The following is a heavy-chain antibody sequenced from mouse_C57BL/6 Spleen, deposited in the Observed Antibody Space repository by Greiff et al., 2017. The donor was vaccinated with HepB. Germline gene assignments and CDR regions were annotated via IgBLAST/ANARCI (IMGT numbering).Heavy chain of an antibody. CDR3: ARDPGGYHYFDY. Sequence: EVMLVESEGGLVQPGSSMKLSCTASGFTFSDYYMAWVRQVPEKGLEWVANINYDGSSTYYLDSLKSRFIISRDNAKNILYLQMSSLKSEDTATYYCARDPGGYHYFDYWGQGTTLTVSS. D-gene: IGHD2-2*01. J-gene: IGHJ2*01. V-gene: IGHV5-16*01. CDR2: INYDGSST. CDR1: GFTFSDYY.